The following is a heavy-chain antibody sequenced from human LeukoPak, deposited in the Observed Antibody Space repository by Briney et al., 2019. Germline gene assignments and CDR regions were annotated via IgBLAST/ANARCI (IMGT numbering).Heavy chain of an antibody. D-gene: IGHD6-19*01. V-gene: IGHV4-34*01. CDR2: INHSGST. Sequence: PSETLSLTCAVYGGSFSGYYWSWIRQPPGKGLEWIGEINHSGSTNYNPSLKSRVTISVDTSKNQFSLKLSSVTAADTAVYYCARGGIAVAGPSHYYYYGMDVWGKGTTVTVSS. J-gene: IGHJ6*04. CDR3: ARGGIAVAGPSHYYYYGMDV. CDR1: GGSFSGYY.